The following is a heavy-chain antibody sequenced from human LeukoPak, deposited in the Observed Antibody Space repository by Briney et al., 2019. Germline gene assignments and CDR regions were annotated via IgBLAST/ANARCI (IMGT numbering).Heavy chain of an antibody. CDR2: IYPGDSDT. J-gene: IGHJ4*02. Sequence: GESLKISCKGSGYSFTSYWIGWVRQMPGKGLEWMAIIYPGDSDTRYNPSFQGQVTISADKSISTAYLQWSSLKASDTATYYCARGLGYCSSASCYTSDYWGQGTLVTVSS. D-gene: IGHD2-2*02. CDR1: GYSFTSYW. V-gene: IGHV5-51*01. CDR3: ARGLGYCSSASCYTSDY.